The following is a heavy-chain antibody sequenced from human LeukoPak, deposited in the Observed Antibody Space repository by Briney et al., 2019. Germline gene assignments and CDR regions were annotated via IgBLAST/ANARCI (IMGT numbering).Heavy chain of an antibody. V-gene: IGHV6-1*01. CDR2: TYYRSKWYN. CDR1: GDSVSSNSAA. J-gene: IGHJ5*02. D-gene: IGHD4-23*01. Sequence: SQTLSLTCAISGDSVSSNSAAWNWIRQSPSRGLEWLGRTYYRSKWYNDYAVAVKSRITINPDTSKNQFSLQLNSVTPEDTAVYYCARHWLKHGGNSGWFDPWGQGTLVTVSS. CDR3: ARHWLKHGGNSGWFDP.